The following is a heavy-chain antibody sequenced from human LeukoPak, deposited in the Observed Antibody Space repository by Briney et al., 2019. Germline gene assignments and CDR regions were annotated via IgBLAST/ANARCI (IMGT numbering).Heavy chain of an antibody. V-gene: IGHV3-48*01. CDR3: ARAYYYDSSNPARDAFDI. CDR2: ISSSSSTI. J-gene: IGHJ3*02. Sequence: GGSLRLSCAASGFTFSSYSMNWVRQAPGKGLEWVSYISSSSSTIYYADSVKGRFTISRDNAKNSLYLQMNSLRAEDTAVYYCARAYYYDSSNPARDAFDIWGQGTMVTVSS. D-gene: IGHD3-22*01. CDR1: GFTFSSYS.